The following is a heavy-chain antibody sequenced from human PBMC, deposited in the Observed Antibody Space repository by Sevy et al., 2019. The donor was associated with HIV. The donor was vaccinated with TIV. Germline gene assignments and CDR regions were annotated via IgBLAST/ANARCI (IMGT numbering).Heavy chain of an antibody. CDR2: IYYIGST. CDR1: GGSISSPNYY. CDR3: ARWTGGRSSYGVDY. J-gene: IGHJ4*02. Sequence: SETLSLTCSVSGGSISSPNYYWTWIRQHPEKGLEWIGHIYYIGSTNYNPSLKSRVTISLDTSENQFSLNLRSVSAADTAVYYCARWTGGRSSYGVDYWGQGTLVTVSS. V-gene: IGHV4-31*03. D-gene: IGHD5-18*01.